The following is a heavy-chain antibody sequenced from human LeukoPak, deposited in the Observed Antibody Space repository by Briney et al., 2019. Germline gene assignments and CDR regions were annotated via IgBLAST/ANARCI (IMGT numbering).Heavy chain of an antibody. D-gene: IGHD4-17*01. CDR2: INWNGGST. Sequence: GGSLRLSCAASGFTFDDYGMSWVRQAPGKGLEWVSGINWNGGSTGYADSVKGRFTISRDNAKNSLYLQMNSLRAEDTALYYCARRDGDSINTQIDYWGQGTLVTVSS. CDR1: GFTFDDYG. J-gene: IGHJ4*02. V-gene: IGHV3-20*04. CDR3: ARRDGDSINTQIDY.